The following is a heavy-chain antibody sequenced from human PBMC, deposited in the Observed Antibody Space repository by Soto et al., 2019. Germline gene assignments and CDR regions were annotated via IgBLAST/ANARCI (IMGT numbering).Heavy chain of an antibody. D-gene: IGHD1-1*01. V-gene: IGHV3-7*01. Sequence: EVQLVESGGGLVQPGGSLRLSCAVSGFTFNRHWMSWVRQTPGKGLEWVASIKEDGSEKSYVDSVKGRFTISRDNAKNSLFLQMNRLRVEETAVYYCVRTGWNPPDYWGQGTLVSVSS. CDR3: VRTGWNPPDY. CDR2: IKEDGSEK. J-gene: IGHJ4*02. CDR1: GFTFNRHW.